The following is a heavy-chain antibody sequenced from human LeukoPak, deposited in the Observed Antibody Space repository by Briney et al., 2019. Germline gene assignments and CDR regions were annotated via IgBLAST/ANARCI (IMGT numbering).Heavy chain of an antibody. Sequence: GGSLRLSCEASGFTFSGYWMSWVRQAPGRGLEWVADINEDGTTIYYVNSVKGRFTISRDNAKNSLSLQLNTLRAGDTAVYYCARWSYVSGTWFLDYWGQGTLVTVSS. CDR2: INEDGTTI. D-gene: IGHD3-10*01. V-gene: IGHV3-7*05. CDR3: ARWSYVSGTWFLDY. CDR1: GFTFSGYW. J-gene: IGHJ4*02.